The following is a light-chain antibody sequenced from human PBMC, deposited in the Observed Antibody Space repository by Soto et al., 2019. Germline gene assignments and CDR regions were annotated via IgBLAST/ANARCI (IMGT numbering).Light chain of an antibody. CDR3: QQYYSTPPT. CDR2: WAS. CDR1: QSVLYSSNNKNY. Sequence: DIVMTQSPDSLAVSLGERATINCKSSQSVLYSSNNKNYLAWYQQKPGQPPKLLIYWASTRESGVPDRFSGSGSGTDFTLTISSLQAEDVELYYCQQYYSTPPTFGQGTKVDIQ. J-gene: IGKJ1*01. V-gene: IGKV4-1*01.